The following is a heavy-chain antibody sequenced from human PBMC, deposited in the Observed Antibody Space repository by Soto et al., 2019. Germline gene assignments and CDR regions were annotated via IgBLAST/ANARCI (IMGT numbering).Heavy chain of an antibody. Sequence: PGGPLRLSCAASGFTFRHHWMHWVRQAPGKGLQWVSRINSDGNTTTYADSVKGRFPISRDNAKSTLYLQLTSLRAEDTALYYCARGYSSGPDYWGQGTLVTVSS. CDR1: GFTFRHHW. J-gene: IGHJ4*02. D-gene: IGHD6-19*01. V-gene: IGHV3-74*03. CDR2: INSDGNTT. CDR3: ARGYSSGPDY.